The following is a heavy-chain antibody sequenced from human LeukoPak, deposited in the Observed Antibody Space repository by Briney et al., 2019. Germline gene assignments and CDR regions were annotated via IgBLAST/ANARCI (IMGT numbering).Heavy chain of an antibody. V-gene: IGHV3-33*06. J-gene: IGHJ4*02. Sequence: PGRSLRLSCAASGFTFSSYGMHWVRQAPGKGLEWVAVIWYDGSNKYYADSVKGRFTISRDNSKNTLYLQMNSLRAEDTAVYYCAKAALRYCSGGSCYIVYWGQGTLVTVSS. D-gene: IGHD2-15*01. CDR3: AKAALRYCSGGSCYIVY. CDR1: GFTFSSYG. CDR2: IWYDGSNK.